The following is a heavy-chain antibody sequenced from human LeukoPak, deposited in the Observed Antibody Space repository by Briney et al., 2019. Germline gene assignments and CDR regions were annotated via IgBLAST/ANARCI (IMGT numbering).Heavy chain of an antibody. Sequence: SETLSLTCTVSGGSISSYYWGWIRQPPGKGLEWIGSIYHSGSTYYNPSLKSRVTISLDTSKNQFSLKLSSVTAADTAVYYCARHTDDYGDYGWFDPWGQGTLVTVSS. J-gene: IGHJ5*02. CDR3: ARHTDDYGDYGWFDP. CDR2: IYHSGST. CDR1: GGSISSYY. D-gene: IGHD4-17*01. V-gene: IGHV4-59*08.